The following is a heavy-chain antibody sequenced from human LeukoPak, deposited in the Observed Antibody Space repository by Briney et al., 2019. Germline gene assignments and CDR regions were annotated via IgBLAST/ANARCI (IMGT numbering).Heavy chain of an antibody. Sequence: PGGSLRLSCAASGFTFSSYEMNWVRQAPGKGLEWVSYISGSGSSIYYADSVKGRFTISRDNSKNTLYLQMNSLRAEDTAVYYCAKNPESGSHGTYFDYWGQGTLVTVSS. J-gene: IGHJ4*02. CDR1: GFTFSSYE. CDR2: ISGSGSSI. V-gene: IGHV3-48*03. D-gene: IGHD1-26*01. CDR3: AKNPESGSHGTYFDY.